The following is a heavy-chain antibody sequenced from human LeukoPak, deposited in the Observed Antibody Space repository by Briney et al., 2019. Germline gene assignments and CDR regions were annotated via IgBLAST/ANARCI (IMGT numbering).Heavy chain of an antibody. CDR2: IKQDGSEK. V-gene: IGHV3-7*01. J-gene: IGHJ6*04. Sequence: GGSLRLSCAASGFTFSSYWMSWVRQAPGKGLEWVANIKQDGSEKYYVDSVRGRFTISRDNAKNSLYLQMNSLRAEDTAVYYCASVLTMVTYYYFFFIDVWGEGTSVTVSS. CDR3: ASVLTMVTYYYFFFIDV. CDR1: GFTFSSYW. D-gene: IGHD3-10*01.